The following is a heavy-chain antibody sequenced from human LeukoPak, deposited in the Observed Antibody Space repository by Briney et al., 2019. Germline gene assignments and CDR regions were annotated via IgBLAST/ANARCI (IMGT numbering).Heavy chain of an antibody. Sequence: SVKVSCKASGGTFSSYAISWVRQAPGQGLEWMGRIIPIFGTANYAQKFQGRVTITTDESTSTAYMELSSLRSEDTAVYYCAREAFSSSWSNPYDYWGQGTLVTVSS. CDR2: IIPIFGTA. J-gene: IGHJ4*02. CDR3: AREAFSSSWSNPYDY. D-gene: IGHD6-13*01. V-gene: IGHV1-69*05. CDR1: GGTFSSYA.